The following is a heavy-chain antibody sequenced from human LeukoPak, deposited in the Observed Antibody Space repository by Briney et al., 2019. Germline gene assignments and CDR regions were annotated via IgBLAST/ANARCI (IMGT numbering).Heavy chain of an antibody. J-gene: IGHJ3*02. CDR1: GFSFSNSS. CDR3: ASAFRAGTDAFDI. D-gene: IGHD6-19*01. Sequence: GGSLRLSCAASGFSFSNSSMNWVRQSPGKGLEWVSYISGSTTATYYADSVKGRFTISRDNSKNTLYLQMNSLRAEDTAVYYCASAFRAGTDAFDIWGQGTMVTVSS. CDR2: ISGSTTAT. V-gene: IGHV3-48*01.